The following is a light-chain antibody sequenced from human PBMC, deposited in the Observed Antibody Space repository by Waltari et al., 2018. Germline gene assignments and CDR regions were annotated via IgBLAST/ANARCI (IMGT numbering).Light chain of an antibody. CDR3: QKYNGAPWT. CDR1: QGISNY. V-gene: IGKV1-27*01. CDR2: AAS. J-gene: IGKJ1*01. Sequence: DIQMTQSPSSLSASVGDRVTIPCRASQGISNYLAWYQQKPGKVPKVLLYAASTLQSGVPSRLSGSGSGTDFTLVISSLQPEDVATYYCQKYNGAPWTFGQGTKVEIK.